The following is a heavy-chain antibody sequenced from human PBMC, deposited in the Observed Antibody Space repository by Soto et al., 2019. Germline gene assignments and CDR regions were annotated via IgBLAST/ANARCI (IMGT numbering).Heavy chain of an antibody. Sequence: GGSLRLSCAASGFTFSSYDMHWVRQATGKGLEWVSAIGTAGDTYYPGSVKGRFTISRENAKNSLYLQMNSLRAGDTAVYYCARGRYCSSTSCLWDYYYYYMDVWGKGTTVTVSS. CDR1: GFTFSSYD. J-gene: IGHJ6*03. D-gene: IGHD2-2*01. CDR2: IGTAGDT. V-gene: IGHV3-13*01. CDR3: ARGRYCSSTSCLWDYYYYYMDV.